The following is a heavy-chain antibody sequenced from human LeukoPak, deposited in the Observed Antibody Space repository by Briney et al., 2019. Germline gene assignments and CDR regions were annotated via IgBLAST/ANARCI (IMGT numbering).Heavy chain of an antibody. CDR3: ARAYYYDSSGYLYYFDY. CDR1: GYSFTSYW. V-gene: IGHV5-51*01. CDR2: IYPGDSDT. Sequence: GEPLKISCKCSGYSFTSYWIGWVRQMPGKRLEWMGIIYPGDSDTRYSPSFQGQVTISADKSISTAYLQWSSLKASDTAMYYCARAYYYDSSGYLYYFDYWGQGTLVTVSS. D-gene: IGHD3-22*01. J-gene: IGHJ4*02.